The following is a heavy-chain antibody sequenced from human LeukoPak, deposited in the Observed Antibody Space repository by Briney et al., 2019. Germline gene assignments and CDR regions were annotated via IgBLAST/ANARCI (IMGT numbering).Heavy chain of an antibody. D-gene: IGHD3-3*01. V-gene: IGHV3-48*01. CDR2: ISSGSSTI. Sequence: PGGSLRLSCAASGFTFSTYTMNWVRQAPGKGLEWVSYISSGSSTIYYADSVKGRFTISIDNSKNTLYLQMNSLRAEDTAVYYCAKAIFGVAGDDAFDIWGQGTMVTVSS. CDR1: GFTFSTYT. CDR3: AKAIFGVAGDDAFDI. J-gene: IGHJ3*02.